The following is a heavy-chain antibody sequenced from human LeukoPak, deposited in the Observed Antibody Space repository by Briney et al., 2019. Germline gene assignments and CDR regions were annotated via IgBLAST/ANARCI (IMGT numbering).Heavy chain of an antibody. Sequence: SETLSLTCTVSGGSISSYYWSWIRQPPGKGLEWIGEINHSGSTNYNPSLKSRVTISVDTSKNQFSLKLSSVTAADTAVYYCARVAIFGVVIIRYYYYMDVWGKGTTVTVSS. D-gene: IGHD3-3*01. J-gene: IGHJ6*03. CDR3: ARVAIFGVVIIRYYYYMDV. CDR2: INHSGST. CDR1: GGSISSYY. V-gene: IGHV4-34*01.